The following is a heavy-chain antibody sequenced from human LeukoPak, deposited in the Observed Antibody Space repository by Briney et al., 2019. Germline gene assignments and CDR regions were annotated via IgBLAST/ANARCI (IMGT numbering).Heavy chain of an antibody. CDR1: GGSISSYY. D-gene: IGHD3-10*01. CDR2: IYYSGST. Sequence: SETLSLTCTVSGGSISSYYWSWIRQPPGKGLEWIGYIYYSGSTNYNPSLKSRVTISVDTSKNQFSLKLSSVTAADTAVYYCARTEGYGSGTGGCFAPWGQGTLVTVSS. CDR3: ARTEGYGSGTGGCFAP. V-gene: IGHV4-59*08. J-gene: IGHJ5*02.